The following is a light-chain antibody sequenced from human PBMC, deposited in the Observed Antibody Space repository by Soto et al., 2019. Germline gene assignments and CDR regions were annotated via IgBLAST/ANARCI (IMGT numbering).Light chain of an antibody. CDR2: EVS. J-gene: IGLJ2*01. Sequence: QSVLTQPASVSGSPGQSITISCTGTSSDVGGYNYVAWCQQHPGKAPKLKIYEVSNRPSGVSNRFSGSKSGYPASLTISELQAEDVANYYCTTLTTSSTLVFGGGTKRPVL. V-gene: IGLV2-14*03. CDR1: SSDVGGYNY. CDR3: TTLTTSSTLV.